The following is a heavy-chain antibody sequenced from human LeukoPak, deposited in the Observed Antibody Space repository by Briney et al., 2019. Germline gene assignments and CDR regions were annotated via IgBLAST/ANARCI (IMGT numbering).Heavy chain of an antibody. CDR2: ISSSSRTM. Sequence: GGSLRLSCAASGFTFSSYAMSWVRQAPGKGLEWISYISSSSRTMYYADSVKGRFTISRDNAKKSLYLQMNSLRAEDTAVYYCAGDEGWTFDIWGQGTKVTVSS. V-gene: IGHV3-48*04. J-gene: IGHJ3*02. CDR3: AGDEGWTFDI. D-gene: IGHD3/OR15-3a*01. CDR1: GFTFSSYA.